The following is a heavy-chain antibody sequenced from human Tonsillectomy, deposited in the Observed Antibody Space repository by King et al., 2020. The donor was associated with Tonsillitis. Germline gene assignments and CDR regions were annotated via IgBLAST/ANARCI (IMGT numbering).Heavy chain of an antibody. CDR1: GFTFSSYA. CDR3: ARDLALTAMVTVGYFDL. CDR2: ISYDGSNK. Sequence: VQLVESGGGVVQPGRSLRLSCAASGFTFSSYAIHWVRQAPGKGLEWVAIISYDGSNKYYADSVKGRFTISRDNSQNTLYLQMNSLRAEDTAVYYCARDLALTAMVTVGYFDLWGRGTLVTVSS. J-gene: IGHJ2*01. D-gene: IGHD5-18*01. V-gene: IGHV3-30-3*01.